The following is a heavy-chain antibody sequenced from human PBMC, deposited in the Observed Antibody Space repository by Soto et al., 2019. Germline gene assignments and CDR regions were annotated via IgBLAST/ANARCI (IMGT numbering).Heavy chain of an antibody. Sequence: SETLSLTCSVSGDSISSGGYSWSWIRQPPGGGLEWLGYIYHSGTTYSNPSLQSRLTMSVDRSKNEFSLNLNSVTAADTALYYCASSVDSSGWHDAFNIWGRGTLVTVSS. CDR1: GDSISSGGYS. J-gene: IGHJ3*02. CDR3: ASSVDSSGWHDAFNI. CDR2: IYHSGTT. V-gene: IGHV4-30-2*01. D-gene: IGHD6-19*01.